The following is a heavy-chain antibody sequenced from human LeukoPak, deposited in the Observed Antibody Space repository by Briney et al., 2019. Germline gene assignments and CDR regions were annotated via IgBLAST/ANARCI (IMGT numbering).Heavy chain of an antibody. J-gene: IGHJ3*02. CDR3: ARDVLVTAIGAFDI. CDR1: GFTVSSNY. D-gene: IGHD2-21*02. Sequence: GGSLTLSCAASGFTVSSNYMSWVRHAPGKGLEWVSIIHSDGRTYYADSVKGRFTVSRDNSKNTLYLQMNSLRAEDTAVYYCARDVLVTAIGAFDIWGQGTMVTVSS. CDR2: IHSDGRT. V-gene: IGHV3-66*02.